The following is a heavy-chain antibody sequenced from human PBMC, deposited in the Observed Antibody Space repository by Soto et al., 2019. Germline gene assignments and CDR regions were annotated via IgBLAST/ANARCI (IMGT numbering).Heavy chain of an antibody. J-gene: IGHJ6*03. V-gene: IGHV1-18*01. Sequence: ASVKVSCKASGFTFTSYGISWVRQAPGQGLEWMGWISAYNGNTNYAQKLQGRVTMTTDTSTSTAYMELRSLRSDDTAVYYCARVWEGVDYSNYGWYHYFMDVWGKGTTVTVSS. D-gene: IGHD4-4*01. CDR3: ARVWEGVDYSNYGWYHYFMDV. CDR2: ISAYNGNT. CDR1: GFTFTSYG.